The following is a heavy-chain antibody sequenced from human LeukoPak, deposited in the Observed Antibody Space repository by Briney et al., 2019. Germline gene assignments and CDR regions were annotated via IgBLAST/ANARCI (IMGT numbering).Heavy chain of an antibody. CDR2: ISYDGSNK. Sequence: GGSLRLSCAASGFTFSSYAIHWVRQAPGKGLEWVAFISYDGSNKYYADSVKGRFTISRDNSQNTLYLQMNSLRAEDTAVYYWGKKTDGGGQNWGVGGYWGQGNLGTGSS. CDR3: GKKTDGGGQNWGVGGY. CDR1: GFTFSSYA. D-gene: IGHD3-16*01. J-gene: IGHJ4*03. V-gene: IGHV3-30-3*01.